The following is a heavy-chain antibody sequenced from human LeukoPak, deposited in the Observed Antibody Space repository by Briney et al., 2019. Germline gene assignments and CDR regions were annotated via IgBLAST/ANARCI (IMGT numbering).Heavy chain of an antibody. Sequence: SVKVSCKASGGTFSSYAISWVRQAPGQGLEWMGGIIPIFGTANYAQKFQGRVTITADKSTSTAYMELSSLRSEDTAVYYCARRPYCSGGNCHSPWGQGTLVTVSS. CDR1: GGTFSSYA. D-gene: IGHD2-15*01. V-gene: IGHV1-69*06. J-gene: IGHJ5*02. CDR3: ARRPYCSGGNCHSP. CDR2: IIPIFGTA.